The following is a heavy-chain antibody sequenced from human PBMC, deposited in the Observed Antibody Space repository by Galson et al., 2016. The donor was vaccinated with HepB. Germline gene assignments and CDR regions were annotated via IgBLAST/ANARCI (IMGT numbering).Heavy chain of an antibody. Sequence: YLRLSCAGSGFLFRSYGMHWVRQAPGKGLEWVAADSMDGKRKFYSDSVKGRFTISRDNSNNMLFLQMDSLRPDDTAVYYCAKRHEYCPPVGCSVDYWGQGTLISVSS. CDR3: AKRHEYCPPVGCSVDY. J-gene: IGHJ4*02. CDR2: DSMDGKRK. CDR1: GFLFRSYG. V-gene: IGHV3-30*18. D-gene: IGHD2/OR15-2a*01.